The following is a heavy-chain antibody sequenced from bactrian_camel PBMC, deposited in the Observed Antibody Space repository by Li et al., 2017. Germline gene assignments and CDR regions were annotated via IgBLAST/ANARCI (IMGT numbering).Heavy chain of an antibody. D-gene: IGHD8*01. CDR3: AADLDRTVRAAVTDCKYHY. CDR1: VYGYNTHC. CDR2: IDSDENT. J-gene: IGHJ4*01. V-gene: IGHV3S53*01. Sequence: HVQLVESGGGSVQAGGSLRLSCAASVYGYNTHCMAWFRQAPGKEREAVAGIDSDENTNYAASVKGRFTISKDYTRKILYLQMDSLKPEDSAVYYCAADLDRTVRAAVTDCKYHYWGQGTQVTVS.